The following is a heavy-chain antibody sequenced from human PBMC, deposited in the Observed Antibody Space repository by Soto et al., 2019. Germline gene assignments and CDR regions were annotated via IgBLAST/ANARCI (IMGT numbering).Heavy chain of an antibody. V-gene: IGHV3-23*01. CDR2: IGESGTPT. Sequence: EVQLLESGGGLVQPGGSLRLSCAASGFTFSSYAMKWVRQAPGKGLEWVSLIGESGTPTYYADPVKGRFTISSENSGXXXXXXXXXXXXXDTAVYYCARYIPGVRYYGMDVWGQGTTVTVSS. CDR1: GFTFSSYA. J-gene: IGHJ6*02. D-gene: IGHD3-22*01. CDR3: ARYIPGVRYYGMDV.